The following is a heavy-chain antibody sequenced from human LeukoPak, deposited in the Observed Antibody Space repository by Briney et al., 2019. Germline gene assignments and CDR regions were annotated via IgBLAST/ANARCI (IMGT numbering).Heavy chain of an antibody. CDR1: GYTFTSYG. J-gene: IGHJ6*02. V-gene: IGHV1-18*01. CDR3: ARGGYCSGGSCLYYYYYGMDV. CDR2: ISAYNGNT. Sequence: ASVKVSCTASGYTFTSYGISWVRQAPGQGLEWMGWISAYNGNTNYAQKLQGRVTMTTDTSTSTAYMELRSLRSDDTAVYYCARGGYCSGGSCLYYYYYGMDVWGQGTTVTVSS. D-gene: IGHD2-15*01.